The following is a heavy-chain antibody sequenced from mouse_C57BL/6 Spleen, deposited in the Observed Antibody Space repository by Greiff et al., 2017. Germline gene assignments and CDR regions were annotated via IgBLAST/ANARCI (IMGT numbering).Heavy chain of an antibody. CDR2: IWTGGGT. V-gene: IGHV2-9-1*01. CDR3: ASIPSYYSKGGYFDY. J-gene: IGHJ2*01. Sequence: VQLQESGPGLVAPSQSLSITCTVSGFSLTSHAISWVRQPPGKGLEWLGVIWTGGGTNYNSALKSRLSISKDNSKSQVFLKMNSLQTDDTARYYCASIPSYYSKGGYFDYWGQGTTLTVSS. D-gene: IGHD2-5*01. CDR1: GFSLTSHA.